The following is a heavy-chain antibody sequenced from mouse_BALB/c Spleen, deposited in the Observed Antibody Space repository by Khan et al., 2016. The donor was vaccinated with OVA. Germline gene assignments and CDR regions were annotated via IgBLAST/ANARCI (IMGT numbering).Heavy chain of an antibody. V-gene: IGHV3-8*02. CDR2: ISYSGST. J-gene: IGHJ4*01. CDR1: GDSITSGY. D-gene: IGHD2-3*01. Sequence: VQLQQSGPSLVKPSQTLSLTCSVTGDSITSGYWNWIRKFPGNKLEYMGYISYSGSTYYIPSLKSRISITRDTSKNQYYLQLNSVTTEDTATYYCAIYYDGYPYYYAMDYWGQGTSVTVSS. CDR3: AIYYDGYPYYYAMDY.